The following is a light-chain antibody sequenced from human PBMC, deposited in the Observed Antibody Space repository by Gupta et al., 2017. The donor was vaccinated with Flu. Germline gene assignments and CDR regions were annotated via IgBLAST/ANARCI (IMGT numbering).Light chain of an antibody. CDR2: GAS. CDR1: QSLNNY. Sequence: DIQMTQSPSSLSASVGDRVTITCRASQSLNNYLNWYQQKPGKAPRILIFGASSLQSGVPSRFSGSGSGTDFTLTISSLQPEDFATYYCQQSDSIPWTFGQGTKVEIK. V-gene: IGKV1-39*01. CDR3: QQSDSIPWT. J-gene: IGKJ1*01.